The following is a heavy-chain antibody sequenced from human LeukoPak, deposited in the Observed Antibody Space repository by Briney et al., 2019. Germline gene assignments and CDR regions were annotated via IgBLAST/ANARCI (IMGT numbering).Heavy chain of an antibody. D-gene: IGHD2-2*01. CDR2: IYSGGST. J-gene: IGHJ4*02. CDR1: GFTVSSNY. CDR3: ARDPTYCSSTSCSL. Sequence: PGGSLRLSCAASGFTVSSNYMSWVRQAPGKGLEWVSVIYSGGSTYYADSVKGRFTISRDNSKNTLYLQMNSLRAEDTAVYYCARDPTYCSSTSCSLWGQGTLVTVSS. V-gene: IGHV3-53*01.